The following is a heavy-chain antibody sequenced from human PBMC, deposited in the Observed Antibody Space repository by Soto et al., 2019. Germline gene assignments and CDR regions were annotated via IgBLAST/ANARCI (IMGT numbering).Heavy chain of an antibody. Sequence: PGGSLRLSCAASGFTFSSYVMHWVRQAPGKGLEWVGVVSYDGKNKYYVASVKGRFAISRDNSKNTLYLHMNILRAEDTAVYYCARDRGATIRYFDYWGQGALVTVSS. J-gene: IGHJ4*02. CDR1: GFTFSSYV. CDR3: ARDRGATIRYFDY. CDR2: VSYDGKNK. D-gene: IGHD5-12*01. V-gene: IGHV3-33*05.